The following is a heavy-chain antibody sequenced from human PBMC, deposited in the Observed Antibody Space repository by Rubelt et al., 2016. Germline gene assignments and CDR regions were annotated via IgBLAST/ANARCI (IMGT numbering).Heavy chain of an antibody. D-gene: IGHD4-17*01. Sequence: SMNWVRQAPGKGLEWVSYISGSSSTIYYADSVKGRFTISRHNSKTTLYLQMNSLGAEDTAVYYCATEGLRPSYYGMDIWGQGTTVTVSS. CDR2: ISGSSSTI. V-gene: IGHV3-48*01. CDR3: ATEGLRPSYYGMDI. CDR1: S. J-gene: IGHJ6*02.